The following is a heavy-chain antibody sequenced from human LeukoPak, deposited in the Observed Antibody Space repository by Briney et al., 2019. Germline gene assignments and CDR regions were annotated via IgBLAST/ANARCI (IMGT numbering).Heavy chain of an antibody. J-gene: IGHJ4*02. CDR1: GGSIGSYY. Sequence: SETLSLTCTVSGGSIGSYYWSWIRQPPGKGLEWIGYIYYSGSTNYNPSLKSRVTISVDTSKNQFSLKLSSVTAAYTAVYYCAXXXXXXXXXHGPFPDYWGQGTLVTVSS. CDR2: IYYSGST. CDR3: AXXXXXXXXXHGPFPDY. V-gene: IGHV4-59*01.